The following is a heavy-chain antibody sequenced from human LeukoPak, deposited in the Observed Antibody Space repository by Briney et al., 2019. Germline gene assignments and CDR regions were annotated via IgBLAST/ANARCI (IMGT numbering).Heavy chain of an antibody. CDR1: GFTFSSYA. V-gene: IGHV3-23*01. Sequence: PGGSLRLSCAASGFTFSSYAMSWVRQAPGKGLEWVSAISGSGGSTYYADSVKGRFTISRDNSKNTLYLQMNSLRAEDTAVYYRARDRGIVGTTGYYYMDVWGKGTTVTVSS. J-gene: IGHJ6*03. D-gene: IGHD1-26*01. CDR2: ISGSGGST. CDR3: ARDRGIVGTTGYYYMDV.